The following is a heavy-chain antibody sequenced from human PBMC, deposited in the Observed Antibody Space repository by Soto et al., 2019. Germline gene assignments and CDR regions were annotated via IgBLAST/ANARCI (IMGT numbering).Heavy chain of an antibody. J-gene: IGHJ4*02. V-gene: IGHV1-2*02. CDR3: ARREQWLENFDY. D-gene: IGHD6-19*01. CDR1: GYTFTGYY. Sequence: QVQLVQSGAEVKKPGASVKVSCKTSGYTFTGYYIHWIRQAPGQGLEWMGWINPNSGDTNYSQEFQGRVTMTSDTTITTAYVELTRLRSDDTADYYCARREQWLENFDYWGQGTLVTVSS. CDR2: INPNSGDT.